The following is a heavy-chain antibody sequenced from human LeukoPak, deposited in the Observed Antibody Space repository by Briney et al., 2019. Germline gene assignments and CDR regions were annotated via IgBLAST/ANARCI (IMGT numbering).Heavy chain of an antibody. CDR3: ARAFSSFLAFDI. V-gene: IGHV1-2*02. J-gene: IGHJ3*02. Sequence: ASVKVSCKASGYTFTGYNIHWVRQAPGQGLEWMGWINPNSGGTNYAQKFQGRVTMTRDTSISTAYMELSRLRSDDTAVYYCARAFSSFLAFDIWGQGTMVTVSS. CDR2: INPNSGGT. D-gene: IGHD6-6*01. CDR1: GYTFTGYN.